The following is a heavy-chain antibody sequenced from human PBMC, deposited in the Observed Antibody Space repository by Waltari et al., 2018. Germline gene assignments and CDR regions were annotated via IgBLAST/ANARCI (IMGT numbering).Heavy chain of an antibody. CDR3: AGGTGDYRDNWFDP. D-gene: IGHD4-17*01. J-gene: IGHJ5*02. Sequence: QVQLPESGPGLVTPSETLSRTCSVSGDPISYYYWSWIRRPPGTGLEWSGYIDYSGSTNYNPSTNRRVTIALDTSKGQVSLKLTSVCAADTAGYYCAGGTGDYRDNWFDPWGQGTLVTVSS. CDR2: IDYSGST. V-gene: IGHV4-59*01. CDR1: GDPISYYY.